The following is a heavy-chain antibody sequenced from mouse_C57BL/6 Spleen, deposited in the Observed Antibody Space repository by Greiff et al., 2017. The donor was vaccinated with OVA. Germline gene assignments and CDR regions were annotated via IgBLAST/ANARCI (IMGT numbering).Heavy chain of an antibody. CDR1: GYTFTDYN. D-gene: IGHD1-1*01. Sequence: EVQLVESGPELVKPGASVKMSCKASGYTFTDYNMHWVKQSHGKSLEWIGYINPNNGGTSYNQKFKGKATLTVNKSSSTAYMELRSLTSEDSAVYYCARWNTTVVAHYYAMDYWGQGTSVTVSS. CDR3: ARWNTTVVAHYYAMDY. J-gene: IGHJ4*01. CDR2: INPNNGGT. V-gene: IGHV1-22*01.